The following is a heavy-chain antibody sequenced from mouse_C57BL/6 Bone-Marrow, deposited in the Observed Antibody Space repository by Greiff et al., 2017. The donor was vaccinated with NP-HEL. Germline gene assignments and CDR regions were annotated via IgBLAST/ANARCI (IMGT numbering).Heavy chain of an antibody. CDR3: TLTGFDY. D-gene: IGHD4-1*01. CDR2: IDPENGDT. CDR1: GFNIKDDY. V-gene: IGHV14-4*01. Sequence: VQLQQSGAELVRPGASVKLSCTASGFNIKDDYMHWVKQRPEQGLEWIGWIDPENGDTEYASKFQGKATITADNSSNTAYLQLSSLTSEDAAVYYCTLTGFDYWGQGTTLTVSS. J-gene: IGHJ2*01.